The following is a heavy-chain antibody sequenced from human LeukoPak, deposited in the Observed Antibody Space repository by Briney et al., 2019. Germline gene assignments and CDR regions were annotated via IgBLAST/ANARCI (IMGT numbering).Heavy chain of an antibody. V-gene: IGHV1-2*02. D-gene: IGHD3-3*01. CDR2: INPKSGST. CDR3: ARDIVRESYYDFRSGGNRFDP. Sequence: ASVKVSCKASGYTLIGYYMHWVRQAPGQGLEWMGWINPKSGSTNYAQKFQGRVTMTRDTSISTAYMELSRLKSDDTAVYYCARDIVRESYYDFRSGGNRFDPWGQGTLVIVSS. CDR1: GYTLIGYY. J-gene: IGHJ5*02.